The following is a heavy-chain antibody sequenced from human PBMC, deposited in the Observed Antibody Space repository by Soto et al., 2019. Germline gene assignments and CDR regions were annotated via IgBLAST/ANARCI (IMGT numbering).Heavy chain of an antibody. CDR1: GFTFSSYA. D-gene: IGHD5-18*01. CDR2: ISGSGGST. Sequence: GGSLRLSCAASGFTFSSYAMSWVRQAPGKGLEWVSAISGSGGSTYYADSVKGRFTISRDNSKNTLYLQMNSLRADDTAVYYSAKDLNPEKVQLLLLLYFDYWGQGTLVTVSS. J-gene: IGHJ4*02. CDR3: AKDLNPEKVQLLLLLYFDY. V-gene: IGHV3-23*01.